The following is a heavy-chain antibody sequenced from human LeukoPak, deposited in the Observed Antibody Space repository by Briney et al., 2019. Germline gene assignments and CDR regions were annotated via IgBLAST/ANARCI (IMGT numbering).Heavy chain of an antibody. D-gene: IGHD5-18*01. J-gene: IGHJ6*02. Sequence: ASVKVSCKASGYTFTSYDINWVRQATGQGLEWMGWMNPNSGNTGYAQKFQGRVTMTRNTSISTAYMELSSLRSEDTAVYYCARGLEYSYAPYYYYGMDVWGQGTTVTVSS. CDR3: ARGLEYSYAPYYYYGMDV. V-gene: IGHV1-8*01. CDR1: GYTFTSYD. CDR2: MNPNSGNT.